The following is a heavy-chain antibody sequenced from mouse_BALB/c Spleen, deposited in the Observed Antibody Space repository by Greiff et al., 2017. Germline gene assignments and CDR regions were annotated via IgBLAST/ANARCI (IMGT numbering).Heavy chain of an antibody. CDR1: GYSITSDYA. J-gene: IGHJ4*01. CDR3: ARIYYGYVDYAMDY. D-gene: IGHD1-2*01. Sequence: VQLQQSGPGLVKPSQSLSLTCTVTGYSITSDYAWNWIRQFPGNKLEWMGYISYSGSTSYNPSLKSRISITRDTSKNQFFLQLNSVTTEDTATYYCARIYYGYVDYAMDYWGQGTSVTVSS. CDR2: ISYSGST. V-gene: IGHV3-2*02.